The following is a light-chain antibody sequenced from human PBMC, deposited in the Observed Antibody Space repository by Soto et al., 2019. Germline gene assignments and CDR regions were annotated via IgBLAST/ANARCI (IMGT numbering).Light chain of an antibody. CDR3: QQYGSSPPIT. V-gene: IGKV3-20*01. J-gene: IGKJ5*01. Sequence: EIVLTQSPGTLSLSPGERATLSCRASQSVSSSYFAWYQQKPGQAPRLLIYGASSRATGIPDRFSGSGSGTDFTLTISRLEPEDLAVYYCQQYGSSPPITFGQGTRLEI. CDR1: QSVSSSY. CDR2: GAS.